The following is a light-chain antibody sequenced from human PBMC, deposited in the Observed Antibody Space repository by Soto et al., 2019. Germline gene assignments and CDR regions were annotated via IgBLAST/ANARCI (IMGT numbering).Light chain of an antibody. V-gene: IGKV3-15*01. J-gene: IGKJ2*01. Sequence: EIVMTQSPATLSVSPGERATLSCRASQSVSSNLAWYEQKPGQAPRLLIYGPSTRATGIPARFSGSGSGTEFTLTISSLQSEDFAVYCCQQYNNWPPYTFGQGTKLEIK. CDR3: QQYNNWPPYT. CDR1: QSVSSN. CDR2: GPS.